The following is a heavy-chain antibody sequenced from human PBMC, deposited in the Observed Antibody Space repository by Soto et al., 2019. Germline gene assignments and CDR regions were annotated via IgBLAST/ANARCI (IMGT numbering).Heavy chain of an antibody. J-gene: IGHJ6*03. CDR3: ARDGLRSSGWYGYYYMDV. V-gene: IGHV3-66*01. D-gene: IGHD6-19*01. Sequence: GGSLRLSCAASGFTVSSNYMSWVRQAPGKGLEWVSVIYSGGSTYYADSVKGRFTISGDNSKNTLYIQMNSLRAEDTAVYYCARDGLRSSGWYGYYYMDVWGKGTTVTVSS. CDR2: IYSGGST. CDR1: GFTVSSNY.